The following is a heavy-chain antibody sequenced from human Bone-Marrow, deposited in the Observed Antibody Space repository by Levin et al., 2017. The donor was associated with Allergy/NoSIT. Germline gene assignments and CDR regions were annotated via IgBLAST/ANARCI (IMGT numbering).Heavy chain of an antibody. V-gene: IGHV4-4*02. CDR2: IYHSGST. CDR1: GGSISSSNW. CDR3: ARSEGIAVAGAEY. J-gene: IGHJ4*02. D-gene: IGHD6-19*01. Sequence: SETLSLTCAVSGGSISSSNWWSWVRQPPGKGLEWIGEIYHSGSTNYNPSLKSRVTISVDKSKNQFSLKLSSVTAADTAVYYCARSEGIAVAGAEYWGQGTLVTVSS.